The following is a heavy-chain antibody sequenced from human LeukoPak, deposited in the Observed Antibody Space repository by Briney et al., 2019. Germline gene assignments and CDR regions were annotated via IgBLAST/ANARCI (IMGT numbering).Heavy chain of an antibody. V-gene: IGHV3-30*04. Sequence: GGSLRLSCAASGFTFSSYAMHWVRQAPGKGLEWVAVISYDGSNKYYADSVKGRFTISRDNAKNSLYLQMNSLRAEDTAVYYCASPGYNSVWSFDYWGQGTLVTVSS. CDR3: ASPGYNSVWSFDY. J-gene: IGHJ4*02. D-gene: IGHD6-19*01. CDR1: GFTFSSYA. CDR2: ISYDGSNK.